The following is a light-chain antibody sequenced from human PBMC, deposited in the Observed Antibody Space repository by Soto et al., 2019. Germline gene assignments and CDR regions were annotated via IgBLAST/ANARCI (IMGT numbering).Light chain of an antibody. CDR2: GAS. V-gene: IGKV3-20*01. J-gene: IGKJ3*01. CDR3: QQYGTSPPT. CDR1: QSVSRSY. Sequence: EIVLTQSPGTLSLSPGERATLSCGASQSVSRSYLAWYQQKPGQSPSLLIYGASSRATGIPDRFSGSVSGTDFTLTISRLEPEDFALYYCQQYGTSPPTFGPGTKVDIK.